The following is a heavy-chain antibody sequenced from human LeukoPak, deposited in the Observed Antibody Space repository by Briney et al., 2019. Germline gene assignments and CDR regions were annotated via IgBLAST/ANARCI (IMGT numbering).Heavy chain of an antibody. D-gene: IGHD3-3*01. CDR1: GFTFSSYG. V-gene: IGHV3-30*02. J-gene: IGHJ4*02. CDR3: ATGSITIFGVVINGIYYFDY. CDR2: IRYDGSNK. Sequence: GGSLRLSCAASGFTFSSYGMHWFRQAPGKGLEGVAFIRYDGSNKYYADSVKGRFTISRDNSKNTLYLQMNSLRAEDTAVYYCATGSITIFGVVINGIYYFDYWGQGTLVTVSS.